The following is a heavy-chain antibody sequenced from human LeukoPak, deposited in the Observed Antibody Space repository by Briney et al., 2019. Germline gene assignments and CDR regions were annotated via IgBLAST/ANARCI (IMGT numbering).Heavy chain of an antibody. CDR1: GYTFTSYG. CDR3: ARDPSGSYSHGWFDP. D-gene: IGHD1-26*01. Sequence: PWASVKVSCKASGYTFTSYGISWVRQAPGHGLEWMGWISAYNGNTNYAQKLQGRVTMTTDTSTSTAYMELRSLRSDDTAVYYCARDPSGSYSHGWFDPWGQGTLVTVSS. V-gene: IGHV1-18*01. CDR2: ISAYNGNT. J-gene: IGHJ5*02.